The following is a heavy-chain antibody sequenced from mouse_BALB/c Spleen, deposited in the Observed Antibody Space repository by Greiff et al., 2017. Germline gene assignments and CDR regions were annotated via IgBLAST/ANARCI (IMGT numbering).Heavy chain of an antibody. Sequence: EVMLVESGGGLVKPGGSLKLSCAASGFTFSSYAMSWVRQTPEKRLEWVASISSGGSTYYPDSVKGRFTISRDNARNILYLQMSSLRSEDTAMYYCARRDYYGDYWGQGTTLTVSS. D-gene: IGHD1-1*01. CDR1: GFTFSSYA. CDR2: ISSGGST. J-gene: IGHJ2*01. V-gene: IGHV5-6-5*01. CDR3: ARRDYYGDY.